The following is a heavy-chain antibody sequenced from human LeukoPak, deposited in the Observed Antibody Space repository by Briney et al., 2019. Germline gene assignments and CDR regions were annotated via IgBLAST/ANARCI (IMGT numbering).Heavy chain of an antibody. V-gene: IGHV7-4-1*02. D-gene: IGHD5-18*01. CDR2: INTNTGNP. Sequence: ASVKVSCKASGYTFTDYTINWVRQAPGQGLEWMGWINTNTGNPTYAPSTTGQFVFSLDTSVSTAYLQISSLQAADTAIYFCARDGGYTYGFYYFDYWGQGTLVTVSS. CDR1: GYTFTDYT. CDR3: ARDGGYTYGFYYFDY. J-gene: IGHJ4*02.